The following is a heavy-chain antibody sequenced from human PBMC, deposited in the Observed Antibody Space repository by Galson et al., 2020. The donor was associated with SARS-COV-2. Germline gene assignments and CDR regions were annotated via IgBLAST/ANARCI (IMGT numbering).Heavy chain of an antibody. CDR2: IFSNDEK. Sequence: ESGPTLVKPTETLTLTCTVSGFSLTNPRMGVSWIRQPPGKALEWLAHIFSNDEKSYSTSLKSRLTISKDTSKGQVVFTMTNMDPVDTATYYCARLIVAPEGWFDTWGQGTLVTVSS. CDR1: GFSLTNPRMG. V-gene: IGHV2-26*01. J-gene: IGHJ5*02. D-gene: IGHD5-12*01. CDR3: ARLIVAPEGWFDT.